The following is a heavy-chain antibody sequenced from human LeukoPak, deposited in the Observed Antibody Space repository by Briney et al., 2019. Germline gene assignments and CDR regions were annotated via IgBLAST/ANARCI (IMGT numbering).Heavy chain of an antibody. J-gene: IGHJ6*03. CDR3: ARTYSSSWYTTNYYYYYMDV. D-gene: IGHD6-13*01. CDR2: INHSGST. CDR1: GGSFSGYY. V-gene: IGHV4-34*01. Sequence: PSETLSLTCAVYGGSFSGYYWSWIRQPPGKGLEWIGEINHSGSTNYNPSLKSRVTISVDTSKNQFSLKLSSVTAADTAVYYCARTYSSSWYTTNYYYYYMDVWGKGTTVTVSS.